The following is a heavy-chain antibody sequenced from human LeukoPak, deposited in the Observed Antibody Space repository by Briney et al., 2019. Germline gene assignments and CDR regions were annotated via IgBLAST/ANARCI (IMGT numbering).Heavy chain of an antibody. V-gene: IGHV3-23*01. CDR2: ISGSGGST. CDR1: GFTFSSYA. Sequence: RGSLRLSCAASGFTFSSYAMSWVRQAPGKGLEWVSAISGSGGSTYYVDSVKGRFTISRDNSKNTLYLQMNSLRAEDTAVYYCAKCGSSSSWYYFDYWGQGTLVTVSS. CDR3: AKCGSSSSWYYFDY. D-gene: IGHD6-13*01. J-gene: IGHJ4*02.